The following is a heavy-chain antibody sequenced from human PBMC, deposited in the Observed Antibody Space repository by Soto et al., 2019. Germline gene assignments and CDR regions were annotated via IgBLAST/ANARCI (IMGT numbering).Heavy chain of an antibody. Sequence: GGSLRLSCAASGFTFSSYGMHWVRQPTGKGLEWVSVIGSAGDTYYPGSVKGRFTISRENAKNSLYLQMNSLRAEDTAVYYCARGYLGSFDYWGQGTLVTVSS. CDR1: GFTFSSYG. J-gene: IGHJ4*02. CDR2: IGSAGDT. D-gene: IGHD7-27*01. CDR3: ARGYLGSFDY. V-gene: IGHV3-13*01.